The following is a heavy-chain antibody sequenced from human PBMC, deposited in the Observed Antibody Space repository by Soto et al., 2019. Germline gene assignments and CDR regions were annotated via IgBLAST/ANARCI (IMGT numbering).Heavy chain of an antibody. J-gene: IGHJ4*02. D-gene: IGHD2-15*01. Sequence: GSVKVCCKPSGYQFIDHNLYLVREAPGQGLEWMGWISPNSGVTKYDPAFQGRITMTRDTSIGTAYLELSDLRSGDTALYFCGRDRFCSGDKCSGSIDYWGQGTVFTVSS. CDR1: GYQFIDHN. CDR3: GRDRFCSGDKCSGSIDY. V-gene: IGHV1-2*02. CDR2: ISPNSGVT.